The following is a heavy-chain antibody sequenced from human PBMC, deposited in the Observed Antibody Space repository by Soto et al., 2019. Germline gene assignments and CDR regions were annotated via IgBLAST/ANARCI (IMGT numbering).Heavy chain of an antibody. V-gene: IGHV3-66*01. Sequence: ESGGGLVQPGGSLRLSCAASGFTVSSNYMSWVRQAPGKGLEWVSVIYSGGSTYYADSVKGRFTISRDNSKNTLYLQMNSLRAEDTAVYYCAREPYYDFWSGPGDFDYWGQGTLVTVSS. D-gene: IGHD3-3*01. CDR1: GFTVSSNY. J-gene: IGHJ4*02. CDR2: IYSGGST. CDR3: AREPYYDFWSGPGDFDY.